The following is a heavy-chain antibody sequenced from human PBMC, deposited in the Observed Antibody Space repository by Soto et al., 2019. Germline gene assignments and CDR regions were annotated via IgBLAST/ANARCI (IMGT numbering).Heavy chain of an antibody. CDR1: GGTFSSYA. J-gene: IGHJ3*02. V-gene: IGHV1-69*06. CDR2: IIPIFGTA. CDR3: ARPPFEDSYDSRGPFRAAFEI. Sequence: SVKVSCKASGGTFSSYAISWVRQAPGQGLEWMGGIIPIFGTANYAQKFQGRVTITAANSTSTAYMALSSLGSEDTAVCYCARPPFEDSYDSRGPFRAAFEIWGQGRMGTV. D-gene: IGHD3-22*01.